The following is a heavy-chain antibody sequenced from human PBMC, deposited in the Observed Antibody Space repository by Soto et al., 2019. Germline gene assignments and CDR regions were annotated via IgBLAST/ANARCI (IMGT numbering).Heavy chain of an antibody. J-gene: IGHJ4*02. D-gene: IGHD6-6*01. CDR1: GGSFSGYY. CDR3: ERGRSIAARKYVY. V-gene: IGHV4-34*01. CDR2: INHSGST. Sequence: PSETLSLTCAVYGGSFSGYYWSWIRQPPGKGLEWIGEINHSGSTNYNPSLKSRVTISVDTSKNQFSLNLSSVTAADTAVYHCERGRSIAARKYVYWGQGTLVTVSS.